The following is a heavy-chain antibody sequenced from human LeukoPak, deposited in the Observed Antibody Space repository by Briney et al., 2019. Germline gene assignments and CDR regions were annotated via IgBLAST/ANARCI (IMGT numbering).Heavy chain of an antibody. J-gene: IGHJ4*02. D-gene: IGHD2-21*02. CDR1: GFTLKTYA. CDR2: VGGGGDYT. Sequence: GGSLRLSCAASGFTLKTYAMSRVRQAPGKGLEWVASVGGGGDYTYYSDSVKGRFTISRDNSENTVYSQMKSLRAEDTAVYYCVRRTASDFWGQGALVTVSS. CDR3: VRRTASDF. V-gene: IGHV3-23*01.